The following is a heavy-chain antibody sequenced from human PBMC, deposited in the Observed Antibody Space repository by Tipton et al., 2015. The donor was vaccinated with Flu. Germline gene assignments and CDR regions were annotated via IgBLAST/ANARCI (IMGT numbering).Heavy chain of an antibody. CDR1: GYSISSRYY. V-gene: IGHV4-38-2*02. D-gene: IGHD3-10*01. Sequence: TLSLTCIVSGYSISSRYYWGWIRQPPGKGLEWIGCVYHGGTTYYNPSLKSPVAISLDTFKNQFSLKLTSVTAADTAVYYCARDGFPFYWGQGTLVTVSS. CDR2: VYHGGTT. J-gene: IGHJ4*02. CDR3: ARDGFPFY.